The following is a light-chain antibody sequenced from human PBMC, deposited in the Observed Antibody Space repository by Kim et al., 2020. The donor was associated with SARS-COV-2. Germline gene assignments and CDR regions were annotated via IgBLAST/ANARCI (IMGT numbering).Light chain of an antibody. V-gene: IGKV3-15*01. Sequence: EIVLTQSPATLSVSPGERATLSCRANQTVSSNLAWYQQKPGQAPRLLIWGTTTRATGVPARFIGSVSGREFTLTINSLQSEDFAVYYCQQYNNWPPWTFGQGTKVDIK. J-gene: IGKJ1*01. CDR3: QQYNNWPPWT. CDR2: GTT. CDR1: QTVSSN.